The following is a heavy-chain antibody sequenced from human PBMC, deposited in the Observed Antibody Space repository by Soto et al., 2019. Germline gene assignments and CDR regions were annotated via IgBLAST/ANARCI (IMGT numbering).Heavy chain of an antibody. V-gene: IGHV1-24*01. CDR3: APSCYYPRGLFRP. CDR1: GYTLTELS. J-gene: IGHJ5*01. D-gene: IGHD3-22*01. CDR2: FDPEDGET. Sequence: QVQLVQSGAEVKKPGASVKVSCKVSGYTLTELSMHWVRQAPGKGLEWMGGFDPEDGETIYAQKFQGRVTMTEDTSKGPGYMEPSRLESEGTAGDYFAPSCYYPRGLFRPWGQGTLVT.